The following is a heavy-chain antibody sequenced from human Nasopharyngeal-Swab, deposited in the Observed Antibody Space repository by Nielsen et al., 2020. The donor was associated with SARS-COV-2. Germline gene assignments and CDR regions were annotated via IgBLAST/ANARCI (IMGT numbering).Heavy chain of an antibody. Sequence: SETLSLTCAVSGGSISSSNWWSWVRQPPGKGLEWIGEIYHSGSTYYNPSLKSRVTISVDTSKNQFSLKLTSVTAADTAVYYCARGALYSSGWYGYWGQGTLVTVSS. D-gene: IGHD6-19*01. CDR2: IYHSGST. CDR1: GGSISSSNW. CDR3: ARGALYSSGWYGY. V-gene: IGHV4-4*02. J-gene: IGHJ4*02.